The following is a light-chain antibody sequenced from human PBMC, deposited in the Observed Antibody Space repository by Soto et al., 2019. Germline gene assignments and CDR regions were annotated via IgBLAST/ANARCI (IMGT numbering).Light chain of an antibody. CDR2: GPS. CDR1: QSISSSY. V-gene: IGKV3-20*01. CDR3: QQYDSSPRT. J-gene: IGKJ1*01. Sequence: MTQSPATLSLSKGERATLSCRASQSISSSYLAWYQQKPGQAPRLLIYGPSSRATGIPDRFSGSGSGTDFTLTINRLEPEDFAVYYRQQYDSSPRTFGQGTMVDI.